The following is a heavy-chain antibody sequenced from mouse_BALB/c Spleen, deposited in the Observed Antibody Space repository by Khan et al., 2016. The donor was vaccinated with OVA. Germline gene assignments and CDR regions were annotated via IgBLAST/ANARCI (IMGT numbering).Heavy chain of an antibody. Sequence: QVQLKQSGPGLVAPSQSLSITCTVSGFSLTDYGVSWIHQPPGKGLEWLGVIWGGGSTYFNSALKSRLSISKYNAKSHVILKMNSLQTDDTAMYDGAKGLWSYYFALDYWGQGTSVTVSS. CDR2: IWGGGST. CDR1: GFSLTDYG. J-gene: IGHJ4*01. V-gene: IGHV2-6-5*01. D-gene: IGHD1-1*02. CDR3: AKGLWSYYFALDY.